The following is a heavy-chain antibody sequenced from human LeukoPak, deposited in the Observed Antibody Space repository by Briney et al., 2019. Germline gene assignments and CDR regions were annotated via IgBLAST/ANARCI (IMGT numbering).Heavy chain of an antibody. CDR3: AKGRCGDSSCWYFDA. CDR2: ISGSGGST. CDR1: EFTFSNYA. J-gene: IGHJ4*02. D-gene: IGHD6-13*01. V-gene: IGHV3-23*01. Sequence: GGSLRLSCAASEFTFSNYAMNWVRQAPGKGLEWVSAISGSGGSTYYADSVKGRFTISRDDSQNTVYLQMNSVRAEDTAIYFCAKGRCGDSSCWYFDAWAKGTRVTVSS.